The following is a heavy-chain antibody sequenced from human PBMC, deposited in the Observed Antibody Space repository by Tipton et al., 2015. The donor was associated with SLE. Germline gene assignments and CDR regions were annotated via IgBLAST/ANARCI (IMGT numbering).Heavy chain of an antibody. CDR2: ISWNSGSI. J-gene: IGHJ6*02. D-gene: IGHD1-1*01. CDR1: GFTFDDYA. Sequence: SLRLSCAASGFTFDDYAMHWVRQAPGKGLEWVSGISWNSGSIGYADSVKGRFTISRDNAKNSLYLQMNSLKTEDTAVYYCTTLGKVNWNYYYGMDVWGQRTTVTVSS. V-gene: IGHV3-9*01. CDR3: TTLGKVNWNYYYGMDV.